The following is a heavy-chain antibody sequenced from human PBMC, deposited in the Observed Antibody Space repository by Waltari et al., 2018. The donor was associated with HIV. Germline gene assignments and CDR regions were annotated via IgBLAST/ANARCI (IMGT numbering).Heavy chain of an antibody. D-gene: IGHD1-26*01. J-gene: IGHJ6*02. V-gene: IGHV3-7*01. CDR1: GFPFSNYW. Sequence: MVESGGDSVQPGGSLRLSCVASGFPFSNYWMSWVRQAPGKGPEWVANIKQDGAEEYYVDSVRGRFTISRDNAKSSLYLQMTSLRAEDTAVYYCASHRYSGYDKYFYYYYGMDVWGQGTTVTVSS. CDR3: ASHRYSGYDKYFYYYYGMDV. CDR2: IKQDGAEE.